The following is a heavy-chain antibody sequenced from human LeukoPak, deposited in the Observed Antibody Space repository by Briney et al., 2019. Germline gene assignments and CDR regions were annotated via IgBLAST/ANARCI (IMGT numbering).Heavy chain of an antibody. Sequence: SVTVSCKASGGTFSIYAISWVRQAPGQGLEWMGGIIPIFGTANYAQKCQGRVTITADESTSTAYMELSSLRSEDTAVYYCARDGRITMVRGVMDVWGQGTTVTVSS. V-gene: IGHV1-69*13. CDR1: GGTFSIYA. J-gene: IGHJ6*02. CDR2: IIPIFGTA. CDR3: ARDGRITMVRGVMDV. D-gene: IGHD3-10*01.